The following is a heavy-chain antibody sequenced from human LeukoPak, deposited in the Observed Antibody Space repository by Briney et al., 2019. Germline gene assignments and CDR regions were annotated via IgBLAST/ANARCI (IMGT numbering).Heavy chain of an antibody. J-gene: IGHJ5*02. D-gene: IGHD6-6*01. Sequence: SETLSLTCTVSGGSISSHYWSWIRQPPGKGLGWIGYIYYSGSTNSNPSLKSRVTISVDTSKNQFSLKLSSVTAADTAVYYCARGYSSSSSSRFDPWGQGTLVTVSS. CDR1: GGSISSHY. CDR2: IYYSGST. CDR3: ARGYSSSSSSRFDP. V-gene: IGHV4-59*11.